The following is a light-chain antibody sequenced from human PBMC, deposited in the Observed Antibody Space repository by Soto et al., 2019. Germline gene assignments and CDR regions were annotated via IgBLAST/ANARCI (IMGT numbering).Light chain of an antibody. V-gene: IGKV3-20*01. CDR2: VAS. CDR1: QSLDSTY. CDR3: QRSDSAPPYI. Sequence: EVVLPQSPGTLSLSPGERATLSCRASQSLDSTYLAWYQQKPGQSPRLVISVASRRATGIPDRFSGSGSGTDFNFTIGRLEPEDFAVYCCQRSDSAPPYICGAGTGLVIK. J-gene: IGKJ2*01.